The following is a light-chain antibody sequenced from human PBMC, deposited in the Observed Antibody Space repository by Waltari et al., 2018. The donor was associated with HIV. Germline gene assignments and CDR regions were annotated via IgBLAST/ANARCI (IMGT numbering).Light chain of an antibody. V-gene: IGLV1-47*01. CDR3: ASWDDSLGGFWI. CDR1: TSNLASNY. CDR2: MND. Sequence: QSVVTQPPSASGTLGQRVTIPCSGGTSNLASNYVYCSQHRPGTSPNLLIYMNDQRPSGVPDRISASKSGTSASLAISGLRSEDEADYYCASWDDSLGGFWIFGGGTNLSVL. J-gene: IGLJ2*01.